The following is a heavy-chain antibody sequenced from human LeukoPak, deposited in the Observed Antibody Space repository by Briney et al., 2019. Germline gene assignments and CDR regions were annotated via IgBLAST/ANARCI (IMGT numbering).Heavy chain of an antibody. Sequence: GGSLRLSCAASGFTFSTYAMSWVRQAPGKGLEWISAIRSSGDNTYYTDSVKGRFTTSRDIPKNTLYLQMNSLGVDDTAVYYCAKGTYGGNPGRYFDYWGQGTLVTVSS. V-gene: IGHV3-23*01. CDR2: IRSSGDNT. CDR3: AKGTYGGNPGRYFDY. D-gene: IGHD4-23*01. J-gene: IGHJ4*02. CDR1: GFTFSTYA.